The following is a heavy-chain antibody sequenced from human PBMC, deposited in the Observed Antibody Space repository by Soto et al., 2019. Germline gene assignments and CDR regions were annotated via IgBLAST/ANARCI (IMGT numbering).Heavy chain of an antibody. D-gene: IGHD3-22*01. CDR2: IYPGDSDT. CDR1: GYTFTDDW. Sequence: GESLKISCKGSGYTFTDDWIGWVRQLPGKVLEWVGIIYPGDSDTRYRPSFQGHVTIAVDKSTTTAYLQWSSLKASDTAMYYCARQIYDSDTGPNFQYYFDSWGKGTPVTVSS. CDR3: ARQIYDSDTGPNFQYYFDS. V-gene: IGHV5-51*01. J-gene: IGHJ4*02.